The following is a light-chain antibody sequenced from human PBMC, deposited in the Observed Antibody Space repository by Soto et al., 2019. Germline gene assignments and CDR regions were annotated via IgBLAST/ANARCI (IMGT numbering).Light chain of an antibody. V-gene: IGLV3-21*04. J-gene: IGLJ2*01. CDR1: NIGSKS. CDR2: YDT. Sequence: SYELTQPPSVTVAPGETARISCGGNNIGSKSLFWYQQKAGQAPVLVIYYDTNRPSGIPERFSGSNSGNTATLTISRVEVADEADYYCQVCDISGGHREVFGGGTKVTVL. CDR3: QVCDISGGHREV.